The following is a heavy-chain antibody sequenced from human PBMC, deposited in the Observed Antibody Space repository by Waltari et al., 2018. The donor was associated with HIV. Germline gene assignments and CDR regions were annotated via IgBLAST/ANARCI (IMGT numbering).Heavy chain of an antibody. D-gene: IGHD3-22*01. CDR1: GFTFSSAW. J-gene: IGHJ4*02. CDR2: RKSGTDGGTT. Sequence: EVHLVESGGGLVKPGGSLTLSCAASGFTFSSAWMSWVRQAPGQGLEWVGRRKSGTDGGTTDSAAPVKDRFSISRDDSKNTLYLQMNSLKTEDTAMYYCAASFFDSSGYRYWGQGTLVTVSS. CDR3: AASFFDSSGYRY. V-gene: IGHV3-15*01.